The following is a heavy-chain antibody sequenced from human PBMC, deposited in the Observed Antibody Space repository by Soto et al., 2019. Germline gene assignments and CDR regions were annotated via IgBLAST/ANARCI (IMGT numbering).Heavy chain of an antibody. D-gene: IGHD6-19*01. CDR3: ARDLSYSSGGFDY. CDR2: IYYSGST. J-gene: IGHJ4*02. CDR1: GGSISSDY. V-gene: IGHV4-59*01. Sequence: PSETLSLTCTVSGGSISSDYWSWTRQPPGKGLEWIGYIYYSGSTNYNPSLKSRVTISVDTSKNQFSLKLSSVTAADTAVYYCARDLSYSSGGFDYWGQGTLVTVSS.